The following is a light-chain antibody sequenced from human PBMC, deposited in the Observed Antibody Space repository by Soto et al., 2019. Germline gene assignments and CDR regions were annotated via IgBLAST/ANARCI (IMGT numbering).Light chain of an antibody. Sequence: EIVLTQSPGTLPSSPGERATLSCRASQSVSSSHLAWYQQKPGQAPRLLIYGVSSRATGIPDRFSGSGSGTDFTLTISRLEPEDFAVYFCQQYGDSPMYTFGQGTKLEI. V-gene: IGKV3-20*01. CDR2: GVS. CDR3: QQYGDSPMYT. J-gene: IGKJ2*01. CDR1: QSVSSSH.